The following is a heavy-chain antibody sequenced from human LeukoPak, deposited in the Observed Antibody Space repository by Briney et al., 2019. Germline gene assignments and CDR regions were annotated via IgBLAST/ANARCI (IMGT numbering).Heavy chain of an antibody. CDR2: IRSKDYGGTI. V-gene: IGHV3-49*03. CDR3: TRRYNYDSSGYYYVRDAFDI. J-gene: IGHJ3*02. CDR1: GFTIDDYA. Sequence: GGSLRLSCTASGFTIDDYAMSWFRQAPGKGLEWGGFIRSKDYGGTIEYAASVKGRFTISRDDSRGIAYLQMNSLKIEDTAVYYCTRRYNYDSSGYYYVRDAFDIWGQGTMVTVSS. D-gene: IGHD3-22*01.